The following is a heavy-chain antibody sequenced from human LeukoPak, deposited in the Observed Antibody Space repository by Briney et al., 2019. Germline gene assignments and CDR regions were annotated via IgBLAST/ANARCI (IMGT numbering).Heavy chain of an antibody. CDR1: ELTVSSDY. D-gene: IGHD6-13*01. Sequence: QPGGSLRLSSAASELTVSSDYMSWVRQAPGKGLEWVSTIYSGGGTYCADSVKGRFTISRGNSKNTLYLQMNSLRAEDTAVYYCARHYHGSSWYNYFHYWGQGTLVTVSS. J-gene: IGHJ4*02. CDR3: ARHYHGSSWYNYFHY. V-gene: IGHV3-66*04. CDR2: IYSGGGT.